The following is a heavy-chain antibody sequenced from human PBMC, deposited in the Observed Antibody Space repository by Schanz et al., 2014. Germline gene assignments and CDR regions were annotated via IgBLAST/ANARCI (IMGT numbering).Heavy chain of an antibody. CDR3: ARENLNWEAFDI. J-gene: IGHJ3*02. CDR1: GFTFSSYG. Sequence: EVQLVESGGGLVKPGGSLRLSCAASGFTFSSYGMSWVCQAPGKGLEWVSGISSSGSTYYADSVKGRFTISRDNSKNSLYLEMTSLRGEDTAVYYCARENLNWEAFDIWGQGTVVTVSS. D-gene: IGHD7-27*01. V-gene: IGHV3-23*04. CDR2: ISSSGST.